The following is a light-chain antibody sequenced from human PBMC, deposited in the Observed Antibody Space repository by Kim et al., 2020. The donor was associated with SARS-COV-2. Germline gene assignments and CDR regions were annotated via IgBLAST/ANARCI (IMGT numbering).Light chain of an antibody. V-gene: IGLV3-1*01. CDR1: KLGDKY. J-gene: IGLJ1*01. Sequence: VSPGQTASVTCAGDKLGDKYTCWYQQKPGQSPVLVIYQDTKRPSGIPERFSGSNSGNTATLTISGTQAMDEADYYCQAWDSSTPYVFGTGTKVTVL. CDR3: QAWDSSTPYV. CDR2: QDT.